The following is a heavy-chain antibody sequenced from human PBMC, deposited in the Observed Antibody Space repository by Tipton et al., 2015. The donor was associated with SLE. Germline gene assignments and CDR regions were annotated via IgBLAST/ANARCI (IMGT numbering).Heavy chain of an antibody. D-gene: IGHD6-13*01. Sequence: SLRLSCMASGFTSSHYWMAWVRQAPGKGLEWVARISPDGTEEHYVDSVRGRFTISRDNAKNSLYLQMNSLRAEDTAVYYCARVNVGYSSSWYFDYWGQGTLVTVSS. V-gene: IGHV3-7*01. J-gene: IGHJ4*02. CDR1: GFTSSHYW. CDR3: ARVNVGYSSSWYFDY. CDR2: ISPDGTEE.